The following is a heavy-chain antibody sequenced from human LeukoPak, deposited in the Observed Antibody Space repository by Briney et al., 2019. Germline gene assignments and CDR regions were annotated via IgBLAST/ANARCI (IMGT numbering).Heavy chain of an antibody. CDR3: ARAGVSFYYFDY. D-gene: IGHD3-10*01. CDR1: GYTFTNHD. Sequence: ASVKVSCKASGYTFTNHDINWVRQASGQGLEWMGWISAYNGNTNYAQKLQGRVTMTTDTSTSTAYMELRSLRSDDTAVYYCARAGVSFYYFDYWGQGTLVTVSS. J-gene: IGHJ4*02. CDR2: ISAYNGNT. V-gene: IGHV1-18*04.